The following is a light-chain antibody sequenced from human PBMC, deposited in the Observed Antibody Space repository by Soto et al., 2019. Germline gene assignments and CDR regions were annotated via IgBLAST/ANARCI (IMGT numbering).Light chain of an antibody. CDR2: GAS. CDR3: QQRSNWHT. J-gene: IGKJ5*01. CDR1: QSVSSSY. Sequence: EIVLTQSPGTLSLSPGERATLSCRASQSVSSSYLAWYQQKPGQAPRLLIYGASSRATGIPDRFSGSGSGTDFTLTISRLEPEDFAVYYCQQRSNWHTFGQGTRLENK. V-gene: IGKV3D-20*02.